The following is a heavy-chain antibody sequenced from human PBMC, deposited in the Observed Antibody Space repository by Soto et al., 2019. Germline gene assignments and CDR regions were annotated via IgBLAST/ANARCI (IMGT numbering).Heavy chain of an antibody. J-gene: IGHJ5*02. CDR3: ARGKIFGVVGWFDP. CDR1: GFTFRDYY. Sequence: QVQLVESGGGLVKPGGSLRLSCAASGFTFRDYYMSWIRQAPGKGLEWVSYISSSGDTIYYADSVKGRFTMSRDNAKNPLYLQVNSLRVDDTAVYYCARGKIFGVVGWFDPWGQGTLVTVSS. CDR2: ISSSGDTI. D-gene: IGHD3-3*01. V-gene: IGHV3-11*01.